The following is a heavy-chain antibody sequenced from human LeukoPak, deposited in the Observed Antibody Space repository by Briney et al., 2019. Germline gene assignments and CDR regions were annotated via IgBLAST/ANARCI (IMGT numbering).Heavy chain of an antibody. CDR2: IHSSGNT. V-gene: IGHV4-38-2*02. CDR3: ARDLGYRGFDGPP. CDR1: GYSISSGYY. D-gene: IGHD5-12*01. Sequence: PSETLSLTCTVSGYSISSGYYWGWIRQPPGKRLEWVGSIHSSGNTYYNPTLKSRVTISVDTSKNQFSLNLTSVTAADAAVYYCARDLGYRGFDGPPGGRGPRVTVSS. J-gene: IGHJ5*02.